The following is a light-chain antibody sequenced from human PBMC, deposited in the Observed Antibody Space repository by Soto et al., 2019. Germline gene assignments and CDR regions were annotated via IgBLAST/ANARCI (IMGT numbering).Light chain of an antibody. CDR2: DAS. V-gene: IGKV3-20*01. J-gene: IGKJ3*01. CDR1: QSVSYS. CDR3: PPDLLLLRP. Sequence: EIVLTQSPGTLSLSPGERATLSFRASQSVSYSLAWNQQKPGQAPRLLIYDASSRATGVPDRFSGSGFVIEVKVTIRSMQSVSVFLHNCPPDLLLLRPFCPGTKVDIK.